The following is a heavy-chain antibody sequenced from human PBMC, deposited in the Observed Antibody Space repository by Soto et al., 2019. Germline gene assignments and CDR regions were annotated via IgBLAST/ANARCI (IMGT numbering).Heavy chain of an antibody. CDR3: AAYCSGGSCYPRAFDI. J-gene: IGHJ3*02. CDR2: TNPSGGST. CDR1: GYTFTSYY. Sequence: ASVKVSCKASGYTFTSYYMHWVRQAPGQGLEWMGITNPSGGSTSYAQKFQGRVTMTRDTSTSTVYMELSSLRSEDTAVYYCAAYCSGGSCYPRAFDIWGQGTMVTVSS. D-gene: IGHD2-15*01. V-gene: IGHV1-46*01.